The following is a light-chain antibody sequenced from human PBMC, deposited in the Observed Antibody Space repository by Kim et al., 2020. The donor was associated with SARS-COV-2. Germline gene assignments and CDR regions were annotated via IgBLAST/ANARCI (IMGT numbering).Light chain of an antibody. Sequence: VPPRERATLSFRANENISTYLAWYQQKPGQAPKFLISRASTRDTGVPARFTGSGSGTEFTLTISSLQSEDFAVYQCQQYNNWPWAFGQGTKVDIK. V-gene: IGKV3-15*01. CDR1: ENISTY. CDR3: QQYNNWPWA. J-gene: IGKJ1*01. CDR2: RAS.